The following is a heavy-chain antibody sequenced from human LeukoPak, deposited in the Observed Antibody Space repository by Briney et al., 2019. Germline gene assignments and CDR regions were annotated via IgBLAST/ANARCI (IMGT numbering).Heavy chain of an antibody. Sequence: PGGSLRLSCTVSGFTFSDYYMTWVRQAPGKGLEWLSYISGNSGDVNYLDSVRGRFTISRDNAKNSLYLQMNSLRVEDAAVYYCTRDPRRLDYLGQGTLVTVSS. J-gene: IGHJ4*02. CDR1: GFTFSDYY. CDR3: TRDPRRLDY. CDR2: ISGNSGDV. V-gene: IGHV3-11*05.